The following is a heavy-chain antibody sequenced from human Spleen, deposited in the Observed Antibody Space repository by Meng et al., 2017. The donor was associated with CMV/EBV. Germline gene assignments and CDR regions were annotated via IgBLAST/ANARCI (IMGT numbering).Heavy chain of an antibody. CDR3: AGESGVPNGMDV. V-gene: IGHV3-23*03. J-gene: IGHJ6*02. CDR1: GFTFTTHA. CDR2: IYGDAGGTT. D-gene: IGHD2-2*01. Sequence: GESLKISCAASGFTFTTHAMSWVRQAPGKGLEWVSVIYGDAGGTTLYADSVKGRFIISRLNSKSSLYLQMNSLRADDTAVYYCAGESGVPNGMDVWGQGTTVTVSS.